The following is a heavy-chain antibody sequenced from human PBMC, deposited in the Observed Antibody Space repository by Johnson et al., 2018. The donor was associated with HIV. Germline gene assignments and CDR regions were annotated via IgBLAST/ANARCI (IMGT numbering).Heavy chain of an antibody. CDR1: GFTVSHNY. J-gene: IGHJ3*02. V-gene: IGHV3-53*01. CDR3: AEEGGIVRSPGSFEI. D-gene: IGHD2-8*01. Sequence: VQLVESGGGLIQPGGSLRLSCAASGFTVSHNYMSWVRQAPGEGLEWVSVIYSGGSTYYADSVKGRFTISRDNSKNTLYLQMNSLRAEERAVYYCAEEGGIVRSPGSFEIWGQGTMVTVSS. CDR2: IYSGGST.